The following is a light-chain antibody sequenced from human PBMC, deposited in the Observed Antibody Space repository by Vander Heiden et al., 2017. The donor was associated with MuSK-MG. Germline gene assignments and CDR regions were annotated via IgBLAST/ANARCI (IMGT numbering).Light chain of an antibody. J-gene: IGKJ4*01. CDR2: SAS. CDR3: QRTYNALDP. V-gene: IGKV1-27*01. CDR1: QGISRY. Sequence: IQLTQSPSSLSASVRDRVTITCRVSQGISRYLHWYRQKPGKVRNLLIHSASNSQSGVPSRFSGSGSGTDFTLTISSLQPEDVVTYYGQRTYNALDPFGGGTKVEI.